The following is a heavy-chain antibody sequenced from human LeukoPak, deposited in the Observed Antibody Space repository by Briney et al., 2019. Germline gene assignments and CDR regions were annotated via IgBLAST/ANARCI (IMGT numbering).Heavy chain of an antibody. CDR1: GYSISSGYC. Sequence: PSETLSLTCAVSGYSISSGYCWGWIRQPPGKGLEWIGSMYHSRSTYYNPALKSRVTISTHTSKNQFSLNLSSVTAADTAVYYCARHGRAYWYLDLWGRGTLVTVSS. CDR2: MYHSRST. J-gene: IGHJ2*01. CDR3: ARHGRAYWYLDL. V-gene: IGHV4-38-2*01. D-gene: IGHD1-26*01.